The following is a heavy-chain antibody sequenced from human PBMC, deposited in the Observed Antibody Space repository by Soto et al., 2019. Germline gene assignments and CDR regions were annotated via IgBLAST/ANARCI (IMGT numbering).Heavy chain of an antibody. J-gene: IGHJ4*02. Sequence: QVHLVQSGAEVKKPGSSVKVSCKASGATFSRDTFSWVRQAPGQGLEWVGRITPVLGVEIYAQRFQGRVTITADTPPTTGYMELSRLASEDPAMDFCASGQRGFDYWGQGTLVNVSS. V-gene: IGHV1-69*02. CDR3: ASGQRGFDY. CDR2: ITPVLGVE. CDR1: GATFSRDT.